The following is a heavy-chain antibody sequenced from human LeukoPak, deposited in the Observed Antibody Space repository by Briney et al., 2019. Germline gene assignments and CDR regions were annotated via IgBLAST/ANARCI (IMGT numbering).Heavy chain of an antibody. D-gene: IGHD3-22*01. CDR1: GFTFSSYW. Sequence: GGSLRLSCAASGFTFSSYWMHWVRQAPGKGLVLVSRIKSDGSTRYADSVKGRFTISRDNAKNTVSLQMNSLRAEDTGVYYCARAPSEIGGYYPEYFRHWGQGTLVTVSP. V-gene: IGHV3-74*01. J-gene: IGHJ1*01. CDR3: ARAPSEIGGYYPEYFRH. CDR2: IKSDGST.